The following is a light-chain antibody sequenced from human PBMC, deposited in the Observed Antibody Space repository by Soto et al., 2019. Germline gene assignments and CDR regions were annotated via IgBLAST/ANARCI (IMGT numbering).Light chain of an antibody. Sequence: EIVLTQSPATLSLSPGERAALSCRASQSVSAFLAWYQQKPGQAPRLLIYDASNRATGLPARFSGSGSGSGLTLTISSLEAEDFAFYYCQQSYTWPLTFGGGTKLEIK. CDR3: QQSYTWPLT. CDR2: DAS. J-gene: IGKJ4*01. V-gene: IGKV3-11*01. CDR1: QSVSAF.